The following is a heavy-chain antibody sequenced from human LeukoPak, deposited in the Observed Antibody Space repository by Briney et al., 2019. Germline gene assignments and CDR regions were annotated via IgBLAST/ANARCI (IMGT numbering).Heavy chain of an antibody. Sequence: GGSLRLSCAASGFRFSTYSMNWVCQAPGMGLEWISYISHSGGAEHYTDSVKGRFTISRDNAKNALYLQMNSLRAEDTAVYFCARDYVYAFDYWSQGTLVTVSS. V-gene: IGHV3-48*01. D-gene: IGHD2/OR15-2a*01. CDR2: ISHSGGAE. CDR3: ARDYVYAFDY. CDR1: GFRFSTYS. J-gene: IGHJ4*02.